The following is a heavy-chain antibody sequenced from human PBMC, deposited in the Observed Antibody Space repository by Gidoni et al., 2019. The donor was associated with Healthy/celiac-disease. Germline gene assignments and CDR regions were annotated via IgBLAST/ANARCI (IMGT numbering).Heavy chain of an antibody. D-gene: IGHD1-26*01. CDR1: GYTFTGYY. V-gene: IGHV1-2*02. J-gene: IGHJ3*02. CDR3: ARVPEKWEPNDAFDI. CDR2: INPNSGGT. Sequence: QVQLVQSGAEVKKPGASVKVSCKASGYTFTGYYMHWVRQAPGQGLEWMGWINPNSGGTNYAQKFQGRVTMTRDTSISTAYMELSRLRSDDTAVYYCARVPEKWEPNDAFDIWGQGTMVTVSS.